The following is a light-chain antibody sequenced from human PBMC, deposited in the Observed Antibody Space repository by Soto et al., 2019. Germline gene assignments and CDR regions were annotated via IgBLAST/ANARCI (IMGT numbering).Light chain of an antibody. CDR2: EVT. CDR1: SSDVGAYKH. CDR3: TSYVGNDIWV. V-gene: IGLV2-8*01. J-gene: IGLJ3*02. Sequence: QAVVTQPPSASGSPGQSVTISCTGTSSDVGAYKHVSWYQQYPGKAPKLMIYEVTKRPSGVPDRFSGSKSGNTASLTVSGLQAEDEADYYCTSYVGNDIWVFGGGTKLTVL.